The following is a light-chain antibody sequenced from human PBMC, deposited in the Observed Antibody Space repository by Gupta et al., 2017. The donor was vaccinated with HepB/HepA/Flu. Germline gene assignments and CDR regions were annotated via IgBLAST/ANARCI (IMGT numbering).Light chain of an antibody. J-gene: IGLJ1*01. V-gene: IGLV1-47*01. CDR3: ASWDDSLSGYV. Sequence: HSVLTQPPSASGPPGQRVTISCPGRSSNIGSNYVYWYQQFPGTAPKLLIYRNNPRPSGVPNQVSGSKSGTSASLAISGLRSDDEADYDCASWDDSLSGYVFGNGTNVTVL. CDR2: RNN. CDR1: SSNIGSNY.